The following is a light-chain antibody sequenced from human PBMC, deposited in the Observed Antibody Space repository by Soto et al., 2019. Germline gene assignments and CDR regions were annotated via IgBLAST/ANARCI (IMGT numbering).Light chain of an antibody. CDR2: DVN. Sequence: QSVLTQPRSVSGSPGQSVTISCTGASSNAGGYKYVSWFQQYPGKAPNLMIDDVNQRPSGVPDRSSGSKAGNSASLTISGLQAEDEADYYCCSYAGSYRNVFGSGTKVTVL. J-gene: IGLJ1*01. V-gene: IGLV2-11*01. CDR1: SSNAGGYKY. CDR3: CSYAGSYRNV.